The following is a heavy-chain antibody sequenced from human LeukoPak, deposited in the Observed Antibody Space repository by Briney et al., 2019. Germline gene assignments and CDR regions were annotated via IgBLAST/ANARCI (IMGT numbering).Heavy chain of an antibody. J-gene: IGHJ5*02. V-gene: IGHV4-59*08. CDR1: GGSISSYY. CDR3: ARHATSSSWYPTHDWFDP. D-gene: IGHD6-13*01. Sequence: SETLSLTCTVSGGSISSYYWSWIRQPPGKGLEWIGYIYYSGSTNYNPSLKSRVTISVDTSKNQFSLKLSSVTAADTAVYYCARHATSSSWYPTHDWFDPWGQGTLVTVSS. CDR2: IYYSGST.